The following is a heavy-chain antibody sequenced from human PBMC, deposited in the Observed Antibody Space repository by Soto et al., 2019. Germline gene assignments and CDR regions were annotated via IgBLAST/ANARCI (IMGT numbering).Heavy chain of an antibody. CDR2: IYYSGST. CDR3: ARGFRPGDLSGYSSSWYYFDY. Sequence: SETLSLTCTVSGGSISSYYWSWIRQPPGKGLEWIGYIYYSGSTNYNPSLKSRVTISVDTSKNQFSLKLSSVTAADTAVYYCARGFRPGDLSGYSSSWYYFDYWGQGTLVTVSS. V-gene: IGHV4-59*01. J-gene: IGHJ4*02. CDR1: GGSISSYY. D-gene: IGHD6-13*01.